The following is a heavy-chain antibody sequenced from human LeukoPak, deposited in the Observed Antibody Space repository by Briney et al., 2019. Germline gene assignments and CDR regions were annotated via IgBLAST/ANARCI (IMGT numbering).Heavy chain of an antibody. CDR3: ARDPREESGMDV. Sequence: GSLRLSCAASGFTVSSNYMSCVRQAPGKGLEWVSVIYSGGSTYYADSVKGRFTISRDSSKNTLYLQMNSLRAEDTAVYYCARDPREESGMDVWGQGTTVTVSS. J-gene: IGHJ6*02. CDR1: GFTVSSNY. D-gene: IGHD2/OR15-2a*01. V-gene: IGHV3-66*01. CDR2: IYSGGST.